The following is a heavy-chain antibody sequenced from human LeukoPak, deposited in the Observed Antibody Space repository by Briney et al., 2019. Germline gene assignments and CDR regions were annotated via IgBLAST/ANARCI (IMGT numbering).Heavy chain of an antibody. CDR2: IYYSGST. D-gene: IGHD4-17*01. CDR3: AREREDYGDYLVYYYGMDV. J-gene: IGHJ6*02. V-gene: IGHV4-59*06. Sequence: TLSLTCTVSGGSLSSSFWSWIRQPAGKGLERIGYIYYSGSTYYNPSLKSRVTISVDTSKNQFSLKLSSVTAADTAVYYCAREREDYGDYLVYYYGMDVWGQGTTVTVPS. CDR1: GGSLSSSF.